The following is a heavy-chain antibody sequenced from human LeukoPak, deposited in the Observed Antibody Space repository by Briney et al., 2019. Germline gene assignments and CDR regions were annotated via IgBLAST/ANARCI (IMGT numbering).Heavy chain of an antibody. J-gene: IGHJ4*02. CDR1: GGSISSYY. D-gene: IGHD3-22*01. Sequence: SETLSLTCTVSGGSISSYYWSWIRQPAGEGLEWIGRIHTSGSTNYSPSLKSRVTMSVDTSKNQFSLKLSSVTAADTAVYYCARDRYYYDSSARYFDYWGQGTLVTVSS. V-gene: IGHV4-4*07. CDR2: IHTSGST. CDR3: ARDRYYYDSSARYFDY.